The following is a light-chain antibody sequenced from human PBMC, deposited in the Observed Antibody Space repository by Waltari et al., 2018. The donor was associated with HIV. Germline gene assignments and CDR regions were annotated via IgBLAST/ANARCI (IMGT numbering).Light chain of an antibody. Sequence: QSALPQPRSVPGSPGQSVTISCTGTSSAVGGYNYVSCYQQHPGKAPKLIIYDVSQRPSGVPDRFSGSKSGNTASLTISGLQAEDEVHYYCCSYAGSHTPWVFGGGTKVTVL. CDR1: SSAVGGYNY. V-gene: IGLV2-11*01. CDR3: CSYAGSHTPWV. J-gene: IGLJ3*02. CDR2: DVS.